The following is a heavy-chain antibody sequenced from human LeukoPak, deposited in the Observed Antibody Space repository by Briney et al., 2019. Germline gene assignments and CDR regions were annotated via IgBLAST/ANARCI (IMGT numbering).Heavy chain of an antibody. CDR3: ARDRYCSSTSCLNWFDP. V-gene: IGHV3-74*01. D-gene: IGHD2-2*01. J-gene: IGHJ5*02. Sequence: GGSLRLSCAASGFTFSSYWMHWVRHAPGKGLVWVSRINSDGSSTSYADSVKGRFTISRDNAKNTLYLQMNSLRAEDTAVYYCARDRYCSSTSCLNWFDPWGQGTLVTVSS. CDR1: GFTFSSYW. CDR2: INSDGSST.